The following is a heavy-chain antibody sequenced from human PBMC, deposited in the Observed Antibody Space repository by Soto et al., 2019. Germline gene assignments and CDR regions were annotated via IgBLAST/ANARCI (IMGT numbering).Heavy chain of an antibody. CDR3: ARDQNYYYDSSGYYPDY. J-gene: IGHJ4*02. Sequence: GGSLRLSCAASGFTFSSYAIHWVRQAPGKGLEWVAVISYDGSNKYYADSVKGRFTISRDNSKNTLYLQMNSLRAEDTAVYYCARDQNYYYDSSGYYPDYWGQGTLVTVSS. D-gene: IGHD3-22*01. CDR2: ISYDGSNK. V-gene: IGHV3-30-3*01. CDR1: GFTFSSYA.